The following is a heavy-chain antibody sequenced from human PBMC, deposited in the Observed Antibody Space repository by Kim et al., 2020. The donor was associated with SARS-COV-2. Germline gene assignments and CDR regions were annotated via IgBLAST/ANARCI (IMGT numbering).Heavy chain of an antibody. J-gene: IGHJ4*02. V-gene: IGHV4-39*01. Sequence: SETLSLTCTVSGGSISSSSYYWGWIRQPPGKGLEWIGSIYYSGSTYYNPSLKSRVTISVDTSKNQFSLKLSSVTAADTAVYYCARIPIPGGDYGLDYWGQGTLVTVSS. CDR3: ARIPIPGGDYGLDY. D-gene: IGHD4-17*01. CDR1: GGSISSSSYY. CDR2: IYYSGST.